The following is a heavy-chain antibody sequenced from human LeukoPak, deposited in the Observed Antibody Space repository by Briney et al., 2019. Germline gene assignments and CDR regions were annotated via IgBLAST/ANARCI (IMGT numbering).Heavy chain of an antibody. J-gene: IGHJ4*02. V-gene: IGHV4-38-2*02. D-gene: IGHD1-26*01. CDR3: ARMYPKYSGTYQYYFDY. CDR1: SYSISSGYY. CDR2: IYHGGSP. Sequence: SETLSLTCTVSSYSISSGYYWGWIRQPPGKGPEWIGSIYHGGSPYHNPSLKSRVIISVDTSKNQFSLKLSSVTAADTAVYFCARMYPKYSGTYQYYFDYWGQGTLVTVSS.